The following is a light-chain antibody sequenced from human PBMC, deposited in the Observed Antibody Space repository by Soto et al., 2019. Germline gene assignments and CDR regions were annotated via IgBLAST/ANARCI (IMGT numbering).Light chain of an antibody. J-gene: IGKJ2*01. Sequence: DIQMTQSPSSLSVSVGDRVTITCRASQSITNYLNWYQQKPGKAPKLLVYAASSLQSGVPSRFSGNGSGTDFTLTISSLQPEEFASYYCQQSDSYPYTFGQGTKLEIK. CDR2: AAS. V-gene: IGKV1-39*01. CDR1: QSITNY. CDR3: QQSDSYPYT.